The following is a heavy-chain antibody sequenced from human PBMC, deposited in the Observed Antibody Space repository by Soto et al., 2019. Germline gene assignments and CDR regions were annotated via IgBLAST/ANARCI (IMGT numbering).Heavy chain of an antibody. CDR2: ISYSGST. V-gene: IGHV4-59*01. J-gene: IGHJ4*02. Sequence: TSETMSVTCTVSGGSISSYYLSWIRQTPGKGLEWIGYISYSGSTNYNPSLKSRVTISVDTSKNQFSLKLSSVTAADTAVYYCARAYSSSWYQNFLDCWGQGTLVTVSS. CDR1: GGSISSYY. D-gene: IGHD6-13*01. CDR3: ARAYSSSWYQNFLDC.